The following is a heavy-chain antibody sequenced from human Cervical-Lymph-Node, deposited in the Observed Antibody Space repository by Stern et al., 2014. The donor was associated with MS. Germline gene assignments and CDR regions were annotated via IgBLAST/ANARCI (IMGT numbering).Heavy chain of an antibody. Sequence: EMQLVESGAEVKKPGESLKISCKTAGYSFTNYWIGWVRQMPGKGLEWMGIIYPSDSDTRYSPSFQGQVIISADKSIGTAYLQWRSLKASDSGIYYCARGAPPENWGQGTLVTVSS. CDR1: GYSFTNYW. V-gene: IGHV5-51*03. CDR2: IYPSDSDT. CDR3: ARGAPPEN. J-gene: IGHJ4*02. D-gene: IGHD1-26*01.